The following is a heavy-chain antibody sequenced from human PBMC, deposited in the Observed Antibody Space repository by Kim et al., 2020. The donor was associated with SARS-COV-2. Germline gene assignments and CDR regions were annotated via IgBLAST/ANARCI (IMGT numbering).Heavy chain of an antibody. CDR3: ARGGDYDSSEDWFDP. J-gene: IGHJ5*02. V-gene: IGHV4-34*01. Sequence: QSLKSRVTMSVDTSKNQFSLKLGSVTAADTAVYYCARGGDYDSSEDWFDPWGQGTLVTVSS. D-gene: IGHD3-22*01.